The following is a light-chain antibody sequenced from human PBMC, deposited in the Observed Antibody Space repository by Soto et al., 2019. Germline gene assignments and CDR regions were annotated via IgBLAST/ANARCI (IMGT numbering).Light chain of an antibody. Sequence: QSVLTQPASVSGSPGQSITISCTGTSSDIGAYNYVSWYQQHPGKAPKLMIYDVNIRPSGVSNRFSGSKSGNTASRTISGLQAEDEADYYCTSWTTSTTMIFGGGTQLTVL. CDR1: SSDIGAYNY. CDR2: DVN. J-gene: IGLJ2*01. CDR3: TSWTTSTTMI. V-gene: IGLV2-14*03.